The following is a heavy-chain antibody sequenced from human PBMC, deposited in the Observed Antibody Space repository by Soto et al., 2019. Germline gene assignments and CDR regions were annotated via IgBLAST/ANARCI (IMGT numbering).Heavy chain of an antibody. D-gene: IGHD3-10*01. V-gene: IGHV4-38-2*01. CDR1: GFGVRSTYF. CDR2: VPHDGNA. Sequence: PSETLSLTCVVSGFGVRSTYFWGWIRQPPGKGLEWIGSVPHDGNAYYPPSVLGRVTISVDTANNQVSLSLRSVTAEDTATYYCRRIIGDTSVDSWGQGSWVTVSS. J-gene: IGHJ4*02. CDR3: RRIIGDTSVDS.